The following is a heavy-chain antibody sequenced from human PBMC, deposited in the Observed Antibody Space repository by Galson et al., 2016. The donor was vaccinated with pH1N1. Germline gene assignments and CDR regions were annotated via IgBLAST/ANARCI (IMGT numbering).Heavy chain of an antibody. D-gene: IGHD6-13*01. J-gene: IGHJ4*02. CDR3: ATDRVGRAAGIEY. CDR2: IWYDGSHK. CDR1: GFTFSIYG. Sequence: SLRLSCAASGFTFSIYGMHWVRQAPGKGLEWVAVIWYDGSHKYYVDSVKGRFSISRDNSKNTLYLQMNSLRVEDTAVYYCATDRVGRAAGIEYWGQGTLVTVSS. V-gene: IGHV3-33*01.